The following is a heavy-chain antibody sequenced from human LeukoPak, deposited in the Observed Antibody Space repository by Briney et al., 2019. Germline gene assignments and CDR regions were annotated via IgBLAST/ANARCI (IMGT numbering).Heavy chain of an antibody. Sequence: PSETLSLTCTVSGGSISSYYWSWIRQPPGKGLEWIGYIYYSGSTNYNPSLKSRVTISVDTSKNQFSLKLSSVTAADTAVYYCARVSAYCSSTSCYTDGMDVWGQGTTVTVSS. CDR2: IYYSGST. CDR1: GGSISSYY. CDR3: ARVSAYCSSTSCYTDGMDV. V-gene: IGHV4-59*01. J-gene: IGHJ6*02. D-gene: IGHD2-2*02.